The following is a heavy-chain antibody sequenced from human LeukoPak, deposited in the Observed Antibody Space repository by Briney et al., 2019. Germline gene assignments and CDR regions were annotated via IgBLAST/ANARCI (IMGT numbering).Heavy chain of an antibody. CDR1: GYTFTGYY. D-gene: IGHD3-9*01. V-gene: IGHV1-2*02. J-gene: IGHJ4*02. Sequence: GASVKVSCKASGYTFTGYYMHWVRQAPGQGLEWMGWINPNSGGTNYAQKFQGRVTMTRDTSISTAYMELSRLRSDDTAVYYCARDSLGYDILTGYYRFANYLDYWGQGTLVTVSS. CDR2: INPNSGGT. CDR3: ARDSLGYDILTGYYRFANYLDY.